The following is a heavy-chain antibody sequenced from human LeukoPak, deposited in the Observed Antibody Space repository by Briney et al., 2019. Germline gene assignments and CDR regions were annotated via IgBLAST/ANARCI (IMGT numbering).Heavy chain of an antibody. D-gene: IGHD5-12*01. Sequence: SETLSLTCTVSGGSISSYYWSWIRQPPGKGLEWIGYIYYSGSTNYNPFLKSRVTISVDTSKNQFSLKLSSVTAADTAVYYCARVDIVAKGAFDYWGQGTLVTVSS. CDR3: ARVDIVAKGAFDY. V-gene: IGHV4-59*01. J-gene: IGHJ4*02. CDR1: GGSISSYY. CDR2: IYYSGST.